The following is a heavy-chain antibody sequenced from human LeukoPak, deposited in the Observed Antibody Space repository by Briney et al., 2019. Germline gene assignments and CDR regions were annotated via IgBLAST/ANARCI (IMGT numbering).Heavy chain of an antibody. Sequence: GRSLRLSCAASGFTFSSYAMHWVRQAPDKGLEWVAVISYDGSNQYYADSVRGRFTVSRDNSKNTLYLQMNSLRAEDTAIFYCARVGGASIVAIPTSYLDYWGQGTLVTVSS. CDR2: ISYDGSNQ. D-gene: IGHD5-12*01. CDR3: ARVGGASIVAIPTSYLDY. V-gene: IGHV3-30-3*01. CDR1: GFTFSSYA. J-gene: IGHJ4*02.